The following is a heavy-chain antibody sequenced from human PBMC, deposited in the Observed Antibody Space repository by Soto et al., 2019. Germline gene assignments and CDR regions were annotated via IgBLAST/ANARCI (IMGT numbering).Heavy chain of an antibody. CDR1: GFTFSSYG. V-gene: IGHV3-30*03. J-gene: IGHJ3*02. Sequence: GGSLRLACAASGFTFSSYGMHWVRQAPGKGLEWVAVISYDGSNKYYADSVKGRFTISRDNSENTLYLQMNSLRAEETAVYYCLGRNDYYESSGYYYRGAFDIWGQGTMVTVSS. D-gene: IGHD3-22*01. CDR3: LGRNDYYESSGYYYRGAFDI. CDR2: ISYDGSNK.